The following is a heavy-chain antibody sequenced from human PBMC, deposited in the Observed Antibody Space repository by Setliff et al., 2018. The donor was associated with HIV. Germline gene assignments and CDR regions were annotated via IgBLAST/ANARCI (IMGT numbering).Heavy chain of an antibody. Sequence: ASVKVSCKASGGSLRSYVINWARQAPGQGLEWMGWINTHNGNTHYAQRFQGRVTMTRDTSTTTAYMELRSLRSDDTAVYYCARATGAADLWGQGTKVTVSS. J-gene: IGHJ5*02. D-gene: IGHD6-13*01. CDR2: INTHNGNT. CDR3: ARATGAADL. CDR1: GGSLRSYV. V-gene: IGHV1-18*01.